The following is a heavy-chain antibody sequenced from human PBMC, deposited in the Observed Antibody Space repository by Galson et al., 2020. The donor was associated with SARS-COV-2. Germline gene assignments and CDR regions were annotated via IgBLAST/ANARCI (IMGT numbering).Heavy chain of an antibody. V-gene: IGHV4-39*07. J-gene: IGHJ6*02. CDR2: IYYSGST. CDR1: GGSISSSSYY. CDR3: ARGAPPLYGGALYYYDGMDV. Sequence: SETLSLTCTVSGGSISSSSYYWGWIRQPPGKGLEWIGSIYYSGSTYYNPSLKSRVTISVDTSKNQFSLKLSSVTAAATAVYYCARGAPPLYGGALYYYDGMDVWGQGTTVTVSS. D-gene: IGHD4-17*01.